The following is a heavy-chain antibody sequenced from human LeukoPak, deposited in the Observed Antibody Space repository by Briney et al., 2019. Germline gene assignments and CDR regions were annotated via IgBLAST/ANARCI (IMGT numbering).Heavy chain of an antibody. J-gene: IGHJ4*02. CDR1: GFTVSSNY. D-gene: IGHD6-19*01. CDR2: MSYDGSNK. CDR3: ARGVGKRTVAAGSVNYFDY. Sequence: PGGSLRLSCAASGFTVSSNYMSWVRQAPGKGLEWVAVMSYDGSNKYYADSVKGRFTISRDNSKNTLYLQMNSLRAEDTAVYYCARGVGKRTVAAGSVNYFDYWGQGTLVTVSS. V-gene: IGHV3-30-3*01.